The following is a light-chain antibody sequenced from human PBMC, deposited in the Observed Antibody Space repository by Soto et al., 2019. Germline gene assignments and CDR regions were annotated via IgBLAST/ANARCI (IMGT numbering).Light chain of an antibody. CDR3: QQYNNYPLT. Sequence: DIQMTQSPSSLSASVGDRVTITCRASQAISNSLAWFQQKPGKDPKSLIYAASSLQSGVPSKFSGNGSGTDFTLTISSLQPEDFATYYCQQYNNYPLTFGGGTRVEI. J-gene: IGKJ4*01. CDR2: AAS. CDR1: QAISNS. V-gene: IGKV1-16*02.